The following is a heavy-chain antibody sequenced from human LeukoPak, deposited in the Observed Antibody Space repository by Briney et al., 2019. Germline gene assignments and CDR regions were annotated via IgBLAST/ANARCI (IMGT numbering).Heavy chain of an antibody. V-gene: IGHV3-30*04. J-gene: IGHJ1*01. CDR3: SYCGGDCH. D-gene: IGHD2-21*02. Sequence: PGGSLILSCAASGFTFSSYAMHWVRQAPGKGLEWVAIISYDGSNKYYADSVKGRFTISRDNSKNTLYLQMNSLRAEDTAVYYASYCGGDCHWGQGTLVTVSS. CDR2: ISYDGSNK. CDR1: GFTFSSYA.